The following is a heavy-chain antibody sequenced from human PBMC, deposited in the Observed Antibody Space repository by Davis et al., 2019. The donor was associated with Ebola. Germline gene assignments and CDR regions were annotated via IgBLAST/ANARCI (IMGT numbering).Heavy chain of an antibody. CDR2: IIPIFRTP. CDR1: GGTSNSYA. Sequence: SVKVSCKASGGTSNSYAISWVRQAPGQGLEWTGGIIPIFRTPNYAQKFQDRVTITADRSTTTAYLEVSSLRSEDTAVYYCANLRSGSGWFGGYYGMDVWGQGTTVIVSS. V-gene: IGHV1-69*06. CDR3: ANLRSGSGWFGGYYGMDV. D-gene: IGHD6-19*01. J-gene: IGHJ6*02.